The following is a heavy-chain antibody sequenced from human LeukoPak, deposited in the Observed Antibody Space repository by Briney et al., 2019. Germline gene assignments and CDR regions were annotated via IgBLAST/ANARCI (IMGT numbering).Heavy chain of an antibody. V-gene: IGHV3-7*01. CDR1: RFTFSIYW. Sequence: GGSLRLSCAGSRFTFSIYWMTWVRQAPGKGLEWVANINQDESEKYYGDSVKGRFTISRDNAKNSLYLQMDSLRAEDTAVYYCARDSGTWFYLQDWGQGTLVTVSS. CDR3: ARDSGTWFYLQD. D-gene: IGHD2/OR15-2a*01. CDR2: INQDESEK. J-gene: IGHJ1*01.